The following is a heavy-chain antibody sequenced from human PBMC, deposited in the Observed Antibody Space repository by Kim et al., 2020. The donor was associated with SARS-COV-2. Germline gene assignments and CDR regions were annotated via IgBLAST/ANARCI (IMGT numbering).Heavy chain of an antibody. CDR3: ARDRGSYGVDY. CDR1: GFTFSSYS. CDR2: ITGSSSYI. J-gene: IGHJ4*02. V-gene: IGHV3-21*01. D-gene: IGHD1-26*01. Sequence: GGSLRLSCAASGFTFSSYSMNWVRQAPGKGLEWVSSITGSSSYIYYADSVKGRFTISRDNAKNSLYLQMNSLRAEDTAVYYCARDRGSYGVDYWGQGTLGTVSS.